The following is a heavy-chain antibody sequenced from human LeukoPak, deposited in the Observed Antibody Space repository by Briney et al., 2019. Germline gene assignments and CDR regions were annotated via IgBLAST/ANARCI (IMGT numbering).Heavy chain of an antibody. V-gene: IGHV4-59*01. J-gene: IGHJ3*02. CDR3: ARAPAPHAFDI. CDR1: GGSISSYY. Sequence: ASETLSLTCTVPGGSISSYYWSWIRQPPEKGREWIGYIYYSESTNYNPSLKSRVTISVDTSKNQFSLKLSSVTAADTAVYYCARAPAPHAFDIWGQGTMVTVSS. CDR2: IYYSEST.